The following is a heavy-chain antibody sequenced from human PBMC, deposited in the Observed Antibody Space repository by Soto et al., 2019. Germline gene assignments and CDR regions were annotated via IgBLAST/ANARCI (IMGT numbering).Heavy chain of an antibody. CDR1: GFTFSSYA. D-gene: IGHD2-15*01. CDR3: AKDCSGGSCPFDY. CDR2: ISGSGGST. V-gene: IGHV3-23*01. J-gene: IGHJ4*02. Sequence: GGSLRLSCAASGFTFSSYAMSWVRQAPGKGLEWVSAISGSGGSTYYADSVKGRFTIARDNSKNTQYLQMTGLRAEDTAVYYCAKDCSGGSCPFDYWGQGTLVTVSS.